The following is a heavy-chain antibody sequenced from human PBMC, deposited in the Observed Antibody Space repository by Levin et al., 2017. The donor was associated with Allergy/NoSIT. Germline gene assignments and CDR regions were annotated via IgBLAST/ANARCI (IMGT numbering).Heavy chain of an antibody. CDR2: ISSSGKTI. CDR1: GFTFRDDY. Sequence: SCAASGFTFRDDYMRWICQAPGKGLEWISHISSSGKTIYYADSVKGRFTISRDNAKNSLFLQMNSLRAEDTAVYYCARGREGYVDYWGQGTLVTVSS. V-gene: IGHV3-11*01. J-gene: IGHJ4*02. CDR3: ARGREGYVDY. D-gene: IGHD3-16*01.